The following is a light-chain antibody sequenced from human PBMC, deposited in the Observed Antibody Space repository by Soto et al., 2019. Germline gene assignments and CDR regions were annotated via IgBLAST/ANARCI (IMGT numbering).Light chain of an antibody. V-gene: IGKV3-20*01. Sequence: EIVLTQSPGTLSLSPGERATLSCRASQSVSSNYLGWYQQIPGRAPRVLIFDASIMATGIPDRFSGSGSGTDFTLTISRLEPEDFAVYYCHQYDTLPLTFGGGTKVEIK. CDR2: DAS. J-gene: IGKJ4*01. CDR3: HQYDTLPLT. CDR1: QSVSSNY.